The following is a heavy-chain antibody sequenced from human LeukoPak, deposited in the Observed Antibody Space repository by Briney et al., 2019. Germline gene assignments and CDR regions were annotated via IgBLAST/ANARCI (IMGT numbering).Heavy chain of an antibody. CDR2: MNPNSGNT. Sequence: ASVKVSCKASGYTFTSYDINWVRQATGQGLEWMGWMNPNSGNTGYAQKFQGRVTMTRNTSISTAYMELSSLRADDTAVYYCALGGPAAGTHYWGQGTLVTVSS. CDR1: GYTFTSYD. V-gene: IGHV1-8*01. J-gene: IGHJ4*02. D-gene: IGHD6-13*01. CDR3: ALGGPAAGTHY.